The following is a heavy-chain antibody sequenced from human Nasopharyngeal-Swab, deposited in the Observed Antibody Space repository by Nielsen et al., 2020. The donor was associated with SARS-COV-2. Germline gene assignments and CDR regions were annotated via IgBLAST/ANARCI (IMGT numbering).Heavy chain of an antibody. Sequence: SVKVSCKASGYTFTSYGISWVRQAPGQGLEWMGGIIPIFGTANYAQKFQGRVTITADESTSTAYTELSSLRSEDTAVYYCARHSGSYYYGMDVWGQGTTVTVSS. J-gene: IGHJ6*02. CDR1: GYTFTSYG. V-gene: IGHV1-69*13. CDR2: IIPIFGTA. CDR3: ARHSGSYYYGMDV. D-gene: IGHD1-26*01.